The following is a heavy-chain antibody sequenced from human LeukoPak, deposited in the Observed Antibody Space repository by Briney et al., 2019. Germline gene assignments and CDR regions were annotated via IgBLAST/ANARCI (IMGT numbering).Heavy chain of an antibody. Sequence: EGSLRLSCAASGFTFSTYTMSWVRQAPGKWLEWVSAISGSGGNTYYADSVKGRFTISRDNSKNTLYLQMDSLRADDTAVYYCAKAAFSRTSYFDYWGQGTLVTASS. V-gene: IGHV3-23*01. CDR3: AKAAFSRTSYFDY. CDR1: GFTFSTYT. CDR2: ISGSGGNT. D-gene: IGHD3-3*02. J-gene: IGHJ4*02.